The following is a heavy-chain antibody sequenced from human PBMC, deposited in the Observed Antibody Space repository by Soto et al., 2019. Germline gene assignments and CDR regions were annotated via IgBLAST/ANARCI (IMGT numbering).Heavy chain of an antibody. V-gene: IGHV1-69*13. Sequence: SVKVSCKASGGTFSSYAISWVRQAPGQGLEWMGGIIPIFGTANYAQKIQGRVTITADESTSTAYMELSSLRSEDTAVYYCALGVVAAAHGITPLYYYYGMDVWGQGTTVTVSS. D-gene: IGHD2-15*01. CDR3: ALGVVAAAHGITPLYYYYGMDV. CDR1: GGTFSSYA. J-gene: IGHJ6*02. CDR2: IIPIFGTA.